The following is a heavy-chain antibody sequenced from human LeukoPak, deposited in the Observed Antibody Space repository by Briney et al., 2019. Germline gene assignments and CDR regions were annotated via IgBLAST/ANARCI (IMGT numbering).Heavy chain of an antibody. CDR2: IKGDGGEK. Sequence: GRSLRLSCAASGFTFSNYAMHWVRQAPGKGLEWVANIKGDGGEKYYVDSVKGRFSISRDNSKNTLYLQMGSLRAEDMAVHYCARGRYNWNFDNWGQGTLVTVSS. D-gene: IGHD1-1*01. CDR1: GFTFSNYA. CDR3: ARGRYNWNFDN. J-gene: IGHJ4*02. V-gene: IGHV3-7*04.